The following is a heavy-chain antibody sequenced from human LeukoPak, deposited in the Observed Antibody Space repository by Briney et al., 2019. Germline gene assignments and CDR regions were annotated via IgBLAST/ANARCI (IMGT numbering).Heavy chain of an antibody. CDR2: IYTSGST. Sequence: SETLSLTSTVSGGSISSYYWSWIRQPAGKGPEWIGRIYTSGSTNYNPSLKSRVTMSVDTSKDQFSLKLSSVTAADTAVYYCARDSSSQGYFDYWGQGTLVTVSS. V-gene: IGHV4-4*07. CDR1: GGSISSYY. J-gene: IGHJ4*02. D-gene: IGHD6-13*01. CDR3: ARDSSSQGYFDY.